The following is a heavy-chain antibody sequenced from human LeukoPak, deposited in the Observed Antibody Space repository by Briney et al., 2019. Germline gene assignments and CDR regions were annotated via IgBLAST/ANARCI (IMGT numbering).Heavy chain of an antibody. J-gene: IGHJ4*02. CDR2: ISHDGSNK. D-gene: IGHD1-26*01. CDR1: GFTFSSYD. Sequence: PGGSLRLSCAASGFTFSSYDMHWVRQAPGKGLEWVAVISHDGSNKYYADSVKGRFTISRDNSKNTLYLQMNSLRAEDTAVYYCARAGSSLFDYWGQGTLVTVSS. V-gene: IGHV3-30-3*01. CDR3: ARAGSSLFDY.